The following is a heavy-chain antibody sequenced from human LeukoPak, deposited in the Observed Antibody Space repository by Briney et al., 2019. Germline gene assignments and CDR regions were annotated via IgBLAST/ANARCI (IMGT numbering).Heavy chain of an antibody. V-gene: IGHV4-59*08. CDR1: GGSITSYY. J-gene: IGHJ4*02. CDR3: ARTYRGYGLIDY. CDR2: IYYSGTT. Sequence: SETLSLTCTVSGGSITSYYWTWIRQPPGKGLEWIGYIYYSGTTNYNTSLESRVTISVDTSKNQFSLKLNSVTAPDTAVYYCARTYRGYGLIDYWGQGTLVTVSS. D-gene: IGHD5-12*01.